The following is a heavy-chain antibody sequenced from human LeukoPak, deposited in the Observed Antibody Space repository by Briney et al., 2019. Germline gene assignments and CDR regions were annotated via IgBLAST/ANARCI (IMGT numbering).Heavy chain of an antibody. V-gene: IGHV3-21*01. Sequence: PGGSLRLSCAASGFTFSSYSMNWVRQAPGKGLEWVSSISSSSSYIYYADSVKGRFTISRDNAKNSLYLQMNSLRAEDTVVYYCARDRYSSGWYDGWGQGTLVTVSS. CDR1: GFTFSSYS. CDR3: ARDRYSSGWYDG. J-gene: IGHJ4*02. D-gene: IGHD6-19*01. CDR2: ISSSSSYI.